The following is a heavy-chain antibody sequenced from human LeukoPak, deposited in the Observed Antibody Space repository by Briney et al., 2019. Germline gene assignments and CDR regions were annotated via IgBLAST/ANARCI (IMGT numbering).Heavy chain of an antibody. CDR2: IYNSGST. CDR3: ARHVRYYDSSGYYYSEYYFDY. D-gene: IGHD3-22*01. J-gene: IGHJ4*02. V-gene: IGHV4-61*02. Sequence: SETLSLTCTVSGGSMTSDIYYWSWIRQPAGKGLEWIGRIYNSGSTNYNPSLKSRVTISVDTSKNQFSLKLSSVTAADTAVYYCARHVRYYDSSGYYYSEYYFDYWGQGTLVTVSS. CDR1: GGSMTSDIYY.